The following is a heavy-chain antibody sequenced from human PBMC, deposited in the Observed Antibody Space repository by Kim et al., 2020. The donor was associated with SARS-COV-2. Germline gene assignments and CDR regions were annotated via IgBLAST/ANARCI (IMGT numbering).Heavy chain of an antibody. CDR1: GGSFSGYY. J-gene: IGHJ6*02. D-gene: IGHD3-22*01. CDR3: ARRVLTNTMIPGLDWDYYYYYGMDV. V-gene: IGHV4-34*01. Sequence: SETLSLTCAVYGGSFSGYYWSWIRQPPGKGLEWIGEINHSGSTNYNPSLKSRVTISVDTSKNQFSLKLSSVTAADTAVYYCARRVLTNTMIPGLDWDYYYYYGMDVWGQGTTVTVSS. CDR2: INHSGST.